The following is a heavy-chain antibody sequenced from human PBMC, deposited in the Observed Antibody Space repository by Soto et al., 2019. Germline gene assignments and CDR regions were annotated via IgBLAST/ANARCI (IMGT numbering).Heavy chain of an antibody. J-gene: IGHJ5*02. CDR2: INHSGST. D-gene: IGHD3-10*01. CDR3: ARGSPSITMVRGSNWFDP. V-gene: IGHV4-34*01. CDR1: GGSFSGYY. Sequence: SETLSLTCAVYGGSFSGYYWSWIRQPPGKGLEWIGEINHSGSTNYNPSLKSRVTISVDTSKNQFSLKLSSVTAADTAVYYCARGSPSITMVRGSNWFDPWGQGTLVTVSS.